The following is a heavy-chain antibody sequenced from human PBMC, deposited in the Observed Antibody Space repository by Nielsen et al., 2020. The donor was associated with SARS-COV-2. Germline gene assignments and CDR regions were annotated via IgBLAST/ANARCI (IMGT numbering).Heavy chain of an antibody. Sequence: GESLKISCAASGFTFNNFDMHWARQAPGRGLAWVAFIRYDGSDSFYADSVKGRFMISRDNSKNTLYLQMNSLRADDTAVYYCVKVGEYSSIFDYWGQGSLVTVSS. CDR2: IRYDGSDS. V-gene: IGHV3-30*02. D-gene: IGHD6-6*01. CDR3: VKVGEYSSIFDY. J-gene: IGHJ4*02. CDR1: GFTFNNFD.